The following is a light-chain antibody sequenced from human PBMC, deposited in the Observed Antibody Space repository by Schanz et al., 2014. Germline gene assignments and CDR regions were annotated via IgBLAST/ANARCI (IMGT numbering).Light chain of an antibody. CDR1: SRDVGVYNY. CDR2: DVT. J-gene: IGLJ3*02. CDR3: SSYTSSSTLWV. Sequence: QSALTQPASVSGSPGQSITISCTGTSRDVGVYNYVSWYQQHPGKAPKLIIFDVTSRPSGVSNRFSGSKSGNTASLTISGLQAEDEADYYCSSYTSSSTLWVFGGGTKLTVL. V-gene: IGLV2-14*01.